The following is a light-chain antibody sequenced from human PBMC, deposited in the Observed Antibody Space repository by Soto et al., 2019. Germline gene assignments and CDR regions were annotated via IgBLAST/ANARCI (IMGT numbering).Light chain of an antibody. J-gene: IGKJ2*01. V-gene: IGKV3-20*01. CDR3: QQFGDSLYP. CDR1: QSVSSSY. Sequence: EIVLTQSPGTLSLSPGGRATLSCRASQSVSSSYLAWYQQKPGQAPRLLIYGASSRATGIPDRFSGSAAGTDFNLTISRLEPEDFALYFCQQFGDSLYPFGQGTKLEIK. CDR2: GAS.